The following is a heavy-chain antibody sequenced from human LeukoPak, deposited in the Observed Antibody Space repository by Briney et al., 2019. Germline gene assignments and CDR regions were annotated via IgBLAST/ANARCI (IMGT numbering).Heavy chain of an antibody. CDR3: ARETGGPHIGSNWYFDL. D-gene: IGHD1-14*01. CDR1: GGSISSGDYY. Sequence: PSETLSLTCTVSGGSISSGDYYWSWIRQPPGKGLEWFGYIYYSGSTNYNPSLKSRVTISVDTSKNQFSLKLSSVTAADTAVYYCARETGGPHIGSNWYFDLWGRGTLVTVSS. CDR2: IYYSGST. V-gene: IGHV4-61*08. J-gene: IGHJ2*01.